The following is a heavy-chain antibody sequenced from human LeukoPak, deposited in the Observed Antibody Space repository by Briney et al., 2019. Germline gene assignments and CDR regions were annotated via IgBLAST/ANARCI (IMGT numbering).Heavy chain of an antibody. V-gene: IGHV1-2*02. CDR3: AKDGIRYFDWLPTDY. J-gene: IGHJ4*02. CDR1: GYTFTGYY. Sequence: GASVKVSCKASGYTFTGYYMHWVRQAPGQGLDWMGWINPNSGGTNYAQKFQGRVTMTRDTSISTAYMELSRLRSDDTAFYFRAKDGIRYFDWLPTDYWGQGTLVTVSS. D-gene: IGHD3-9*01. CDR2: INPNSGGT.